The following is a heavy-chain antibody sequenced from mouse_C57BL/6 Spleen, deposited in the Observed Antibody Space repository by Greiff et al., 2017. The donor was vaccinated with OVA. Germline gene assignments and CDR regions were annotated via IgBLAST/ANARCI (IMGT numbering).Heavy chain of an antibody. CDR3: ARRTTAHWYFDV. J-gene: IGHJ1*03. CDR1: GFTFSSYT. Sequence: EVQLVESGGGLVKPGGSLKLSCAASGFTFSSYTMSWVRQTPEKRLEWVATISGGGGNTYYPDSVKGRVTISRDNAKNTLFLQMTSLRSEDTAMYYCARRTTAHWYFDVWGTGTTVTVSS. D-gene: IGHD1-2*01. CDR2: ISGGGGNT. V-gene: IGHV5-9*04.